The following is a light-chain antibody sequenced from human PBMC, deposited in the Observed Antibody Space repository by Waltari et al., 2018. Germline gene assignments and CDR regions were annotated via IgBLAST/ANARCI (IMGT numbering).Light chain of an antibody. CDR2: HTS. Sequence: EIALTQSPGTLSLSPAERATLPCRASQGVGKYLTWYQQRPGQAPRLLLYHTSIRATGIPDRFSGSGYGTDFSLTISRLEPEDFAVYYCQKYDFLPATFGQGTTVEIK. V-gene: IGKV3-20*01. CDR3: QKYDFLPAT. CDR1: QGVGKY. J-gene: IGKJ1*01.